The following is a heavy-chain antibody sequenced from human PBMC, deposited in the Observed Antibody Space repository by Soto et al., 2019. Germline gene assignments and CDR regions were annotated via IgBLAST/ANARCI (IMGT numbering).Heavy chain of an antibody. CDR1: GGPISSGGYN. V-gene: IGHV4-31*03. J-gene: IGHJ3*02. Sequence: PSETLSLTCTVSGGPISSGGYNWSWIRQHPGKGLEWIGYIYHSGSTDCNPSLKSRVTISVDTSMNQFSLKLSSVTAADTAVYFCAREPFALTVPTRGAFDIWGQGTMVTVSS. D-gene: IGHD2-2*01. CDR2: IYHSGST. CDR3: AREPFALTVPTRGAFDI.